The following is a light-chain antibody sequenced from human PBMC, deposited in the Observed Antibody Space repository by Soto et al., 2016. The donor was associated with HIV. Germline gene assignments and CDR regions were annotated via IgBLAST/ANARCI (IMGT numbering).Light chain of an antibody. CDR3: QQYNPYLWT. J-gene: IGKJ1*01. V-gene: IGKV1-5*03. Sequence: PGAPSASVGDRVTITCRASQSINDWLAWYQQKPGKAPKLLIYMASTLESGVPSRFSGSGSGTEFTLTISSLQPEDFATYYCQQYNPYLWTFGQGTMVDIK. CDR1: QSINDW. CDR2: MAS.